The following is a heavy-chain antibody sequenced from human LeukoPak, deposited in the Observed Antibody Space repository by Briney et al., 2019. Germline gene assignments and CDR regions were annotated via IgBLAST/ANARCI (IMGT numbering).Heavy chain of an antibody. CDR1: GGSISSYY. V-gene: IGHV4-59*08. Sequence: SETLSLTCTVSGGSISSYYWSWIRQPPGKGLEWIGYIYYSGSTNYNPSLKSRVIISVDTSKNQFSLKLSSVTAADTAVYYCARTIAAAARDWGQGTLVTVSS. J-gene: IGHJ4*02. CDR3: ARTIAAAARD. CDR2: IYYSGST. D-gene: IGHD6-13*01.